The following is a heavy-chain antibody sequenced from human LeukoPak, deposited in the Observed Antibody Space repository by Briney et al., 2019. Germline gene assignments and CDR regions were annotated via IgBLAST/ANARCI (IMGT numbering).Heavy chain of an antibody. CDR1: GFTFSTYG. J-gene: IGHJ4*02. Sequence: PGGSLRLSCAASGFTFSTYGMHWVRQAPGKGLELVAFIRSDGSNKYYADSVKGRFTISRDNSKNTLYLQMNSLRAEDTAVYYCAKSLGATGRFDYWGQGTLVTVSS. V-gene: IGHV3-30*02. CDR2: IRSDGSNK. D-gene: IGHD1-26*01. CDR3: AKSLGATGRFDY.